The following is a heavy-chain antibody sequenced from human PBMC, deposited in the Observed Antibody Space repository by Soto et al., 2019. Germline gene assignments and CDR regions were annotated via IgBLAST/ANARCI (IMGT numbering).Heavy chain of an antibody. V-gene: IGHV4-30-4*01. D-gene: IGHD2-2*01. CDR2: IYYSGST. CDR1: GGSISSGDYY. J-gene: IGHJ5*02. Sequence: SETLSLTCTVSGGSISSGDYYWSWIRQPPGKGLEWIGYIYYSGSTYYNPSLKSRVTISVDTSKNQFSLKLSSVTAADTAVYYCARIRIILEYQLLYWFDPWGQGTLVTVSS. CDR3: ARIRIILEYQLLYWFDP.